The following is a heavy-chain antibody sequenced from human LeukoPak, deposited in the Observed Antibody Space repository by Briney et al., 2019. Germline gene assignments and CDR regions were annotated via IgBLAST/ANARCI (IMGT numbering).Heavy chain of an antibody. CDR1: GFSFSTYE. CDR2: ISSSGSTI. J-gene: IGHJ5*02. CDR3: ARDLVVRGRWSWFDP. D-gene: IGHD3-10*01. V-gene: IGHV3-48*03. Sequence: TGGSLRLSCAASGFSFSTYEMNWVRQAPGKGLEWVSYISSSGSTIYYADSVKGRFTISRDNAKNSLYLQMNSLRAEDTAVYYCARDLVVRGRWSWFDPWGQGTLVTVPS.